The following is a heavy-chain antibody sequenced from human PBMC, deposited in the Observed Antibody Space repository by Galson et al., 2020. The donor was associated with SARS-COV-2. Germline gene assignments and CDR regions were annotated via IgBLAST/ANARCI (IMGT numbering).Heavy chain of an antibody. Sequence: GGSLRLSCEASGFTFSSYGMHWVRQAPGKGLEWVAVISYDGSNKYYADSVKGRFTISRDNSKNTLYLQMNSLRAEDTAVYYCAKDGHYYGSVSYYEYQYYFDYWGQGTLVTVAS. CDR2: ISYDGSNK. CDR1: GFTFSSYG. V-gene: IGHV3-30*18. J-gene: IGHJ4*02. D-gene: IGHD3-10*01. CDR3: AKDGHYYGSVSYYEYQYYFDY.